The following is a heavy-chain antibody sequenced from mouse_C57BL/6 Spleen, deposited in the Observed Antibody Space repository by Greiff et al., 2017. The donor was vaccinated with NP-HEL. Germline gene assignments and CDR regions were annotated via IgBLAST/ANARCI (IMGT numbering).Heavy chain of an antibody. Sequence: EVKLMESGAGLVKPGGSLKLSCAASGFTFSSYAMSWVRQTPEKRLEWVAYISSGGDYIYYADTVKGRFTISRDNARNTLYLQMSSLKSEDTAMYYCTRDGIPFAYWGQGTLVTVSA. V-gene: IGHV5-9-1*02. D-gene: IGHD2-3*01. J-gene: IGHJ3*01. CDR1: GFTFSSYA. CDR2: ISSGGDYI. CDR3: TRDGIPFAY.